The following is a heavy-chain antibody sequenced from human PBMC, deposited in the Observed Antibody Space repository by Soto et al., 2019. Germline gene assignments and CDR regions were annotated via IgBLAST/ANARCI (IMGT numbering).Heavy chain of an antibody. CDR3: ARDPRVYYDSSGYYWVY. J-gene: IGHJ4*02. Sequence: QVQLVQSGAEVKKPGASVKVSCKASGYTFSSYAITWVRQAPGQGLEWMGWISAHNGNTNYAQNFQGRVTMTTDTSTSTAYMELRSLRSDDTAVYYCARDPRVYYDSSGYYWVYWVQGTLVTVSS. CDR2: ISAHNGNT. CDR1: GYTFSSYA. V-gene: IGHV1-18*01. D-gene: IGHD3-22*01.